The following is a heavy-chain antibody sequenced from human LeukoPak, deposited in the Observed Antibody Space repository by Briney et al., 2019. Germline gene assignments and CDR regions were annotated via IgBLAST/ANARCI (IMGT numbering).Heavy chain of an antibody. V-gene: IGHV1-69*01. CDR2: IIPIFGTA. CDR3: ARMATKHYYYYMDV. CDR1: GGTFSSYA. J-gene: IGHJ6*03. Sequence: SVKVSCMASGGTFSSYAISWVRQAPGQGLEWMGGIIPIFGTANYAQKFQGRVTITADESTSTAYMELSSLRSEDTAVYYCARMATKHYYYYMDVWGKGTTVTISS. D-gene: IGHD5-24*01.